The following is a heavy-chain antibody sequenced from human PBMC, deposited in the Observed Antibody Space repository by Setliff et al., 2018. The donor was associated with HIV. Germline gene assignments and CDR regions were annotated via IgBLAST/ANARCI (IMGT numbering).Heavy chain of an antibody. Sequence: GGSLRLSCAASGFTFSNYAMNWVRQAPGKGLEWVSAISGGGDRTYHADSVRGRFTISRDNSKNSLYLQMNSLRAEDTAVYYCAKTYYYDSSGYYYFDSWGQGTLVTVSS. CDR2: ISGGGDRT. V-gene: IGHV3-23*01. J-gene: IGHJ4*02. CDR3: AKTYYYDSSGYYYFDS. CDR1: GFTFSNYA. D-gene: IGHD3-22*01.